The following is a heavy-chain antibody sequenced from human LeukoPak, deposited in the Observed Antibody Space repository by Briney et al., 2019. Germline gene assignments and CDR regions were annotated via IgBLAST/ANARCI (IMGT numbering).Heavy chain of an antibody. CDR2: INHSGST. Sequence: PSETLSLTCAVYGGSFSGYYWSWIRQPPGKGLEWIGEINHSGSTNYNPSLKSRVTISVDTSKNQFSLKLSSVTAADTAVYYCARRKYCSGGSCFAFDYWGQGTLVTVSS. CDR1: GGSFSGYY. CDR3: ARRKYCSGGSCFAFDY. J-gene: IGHJ4*02. D-gene: IGHD2-15*01. V-gene: IGHV4-34*01.